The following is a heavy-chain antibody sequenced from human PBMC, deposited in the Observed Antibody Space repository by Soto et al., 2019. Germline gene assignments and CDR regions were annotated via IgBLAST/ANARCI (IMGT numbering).Heavy chain of an antibody. J-gene: IGHJ4*02. CDR2: ISAFNGNT. V-gene: IGHV1-18*01. D-gene: IGHD6-19*01. CDR1: GYTFRDYG. Sequence: QVQLVQSGAEVKKPGASVKVACKASGYTFRDYGISWVRQAPGQGLAWMGWISAFNGNTHYTKKLQDRVTVTTDTSTNKAYIELRSLRSHDTAVYYCARDQEWLVPVPLGVDFWGPGTGVIVS. CDR3: ARDQEWLVPVPLGVDF.